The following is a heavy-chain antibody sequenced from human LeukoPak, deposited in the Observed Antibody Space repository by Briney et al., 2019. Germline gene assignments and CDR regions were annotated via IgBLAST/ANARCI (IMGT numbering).Heavy chain of an antibody. CDR3: AKLPDSGSYYFDY. Sequence: PGGSLRLSCAASGFTFSSYAISWVRQAPGKGLEWVSSISGSGGSTYYADSVKGRFTISRDNSKNTLYVQMNSLRAEDTAVYYCAKLPDSGSYYFDYWGQGTLVTISS. D-gene: IGHD1-26*01. J-gene: IGHJ4*02. CDR2: ISGSGGST. V-gene: IGHV3-23*01. CDR1: GFTFSSYA.